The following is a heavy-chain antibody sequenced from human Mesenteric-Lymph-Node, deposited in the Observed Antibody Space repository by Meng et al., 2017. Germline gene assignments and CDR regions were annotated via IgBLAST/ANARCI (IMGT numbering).Heavy chain of an antibody. J-gene: IGHJ4*02. Sequence: QVPLPGSGPGLVKPSGTLSLICGVSVVSISSNIRWTWVRQPPGKGLEWIGDIDDSGSTNYNPSLESRVIMSLDKSKNQFSLRLTSVAAADTAVYYCARHGGWHFDYWGQGALVTVSS. V-gene: IGHV4-4*02. D-gene: IGHD6-19*01. CDR2: IDDSGST. CDR3: ARHGGWHFDY. CDR1: VVSISSNIR.